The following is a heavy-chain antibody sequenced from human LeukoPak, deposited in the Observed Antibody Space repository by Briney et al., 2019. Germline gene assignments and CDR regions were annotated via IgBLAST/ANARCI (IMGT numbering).Heavy chain of an antibody. V-gene: IGHV4-59*08. J-gene: IGHJ4*02. CDR3: ARHRLGRDFDY. CDR2: IYYSGST. D-gene: IGHD3-16*01. Sequence: SETLSLTCTVSGGSISSYYWSWIRQPPGKGLEWIGYIYYSGSTNYHPSLKSRVTISVDTSKNQFSLKLSSVTAADTAVYYCARHRLGRDFDYWGQGTLVTVSS. CDR1: GGSISSYY.